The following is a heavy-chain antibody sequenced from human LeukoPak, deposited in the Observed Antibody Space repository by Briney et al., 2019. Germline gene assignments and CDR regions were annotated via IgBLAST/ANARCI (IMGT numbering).Heavy chain of an antibody. CDR2: ISYSGNT. D-gene: IGHD2-15*01. CDR3: ARHCCSGPAKRVFDI. Sequence: PSETLSLTCTVSGGSIISSDYHWGWVRQPPGKGLEWIGTISYSGNTDYNPSLRSRVTISVDTSNNQFFLRLGSVTAADTAVYHCARHCCSGPAKRVFDIWGQGTMVTVSS. V-gene: IGHV4-39*01. CDR1: GGSIISSDYH. J-gene: IGHJ3*02.